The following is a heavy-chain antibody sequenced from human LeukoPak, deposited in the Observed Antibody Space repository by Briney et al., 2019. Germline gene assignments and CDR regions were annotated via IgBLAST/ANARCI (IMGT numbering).Heavy chain of an antibody. CDR3: ARDIAVAGTAILALDY. Sequence: GGSLRLSCAASGFTFSSYGMHWVRQAPGKGLEWVAVIWYDGSNKYYADSVKGRFTISRDNSKKTLYLQMNSLRAEDTAVYYCARDIAVAGTAILALDYWGQGTLVTVSS. CDR1: GFTFSSYG. J-gene: IGHJ4*02. CDR2: IWYDGSNK. D-gene: IGHD6-19*01. V-gene: IGHV3-33*01.